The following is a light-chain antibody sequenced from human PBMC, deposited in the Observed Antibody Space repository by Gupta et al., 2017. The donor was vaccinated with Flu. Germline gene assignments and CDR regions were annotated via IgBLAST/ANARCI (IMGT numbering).Light chain of an antibody. J-gene: IGKJ2*01. CDR1: QSISIY. Sequence: PSSLSASVGDRVTITCRASQSISIYLNWYQQKPGKAPKLVIYTASSLESGVPSRFTGSGSGTDFTLTISSLQPEDIASYYCQQSDSPPYTFGQGTKLGIK. CDR2: TAS. V-gene: IGKV1-39*01. CDR3: QQSDSPPYT.